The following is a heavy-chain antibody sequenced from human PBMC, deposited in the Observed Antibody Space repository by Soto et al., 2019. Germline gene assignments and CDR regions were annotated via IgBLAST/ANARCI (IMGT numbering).Heavy chain of an antibody. CDR1: DDSFSSGAYS. CDR3: DRCSNTYGYGWFGP. D-gene: IGHD5-18*01. J-gene: IGHJ5*02. CDR2: IYYSGIT. V-gene: IGHV4-30-2*01. Sequence: SETLSLTCAVSDDSFSSGAYSWSWIRQPPGKGLEFIGNIYYSGITHYSPSLKSRVTISADRSKNQFSLNLTSVTAADTAVYFCDRCSNTYGYGWFGPSGQGIRGTVSS.